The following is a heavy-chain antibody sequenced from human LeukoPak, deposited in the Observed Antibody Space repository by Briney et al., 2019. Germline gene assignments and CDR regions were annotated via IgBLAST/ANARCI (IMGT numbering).Heavy chain of an antibody. Sequence: SETLSLTCTVSGYSISSGYYWGWIRQPPGKGLEWIGSIYHSGSTYYNPSLKSRVTISVDTSKNQFSLKLSSVTAADTAVYYCARDLVRGVITLPYYFDYWGQGTLVTVSS. J-gene: IGHJ4*02. D-gene: IGHD3-10*01. CDR1: GYSISSGYY. V-gene: IGHV4-38-2*02. CDR2: IYHSGST. CDR3: ARDLVRGVITLPYYFDY.